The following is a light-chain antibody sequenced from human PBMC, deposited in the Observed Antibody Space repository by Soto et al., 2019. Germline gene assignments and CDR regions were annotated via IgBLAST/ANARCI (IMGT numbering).Light chain of an antibody. V-gene: IGKV3D-15*01. CDR2: GAT. Sequence: EIVMTPSPATLSVSPGERATLSCRASQSVNIYLAWYQQKPGQAPRLLIFGATYRATGIPARFSGSGSGTEFNLTISSLQSEDFGVYYCQQYNNWPPWTFGQGTKVDIK. J-gene: IGKJ1*01. CDR1: QSVNIY. CDR3: QQYNNWPPWT.